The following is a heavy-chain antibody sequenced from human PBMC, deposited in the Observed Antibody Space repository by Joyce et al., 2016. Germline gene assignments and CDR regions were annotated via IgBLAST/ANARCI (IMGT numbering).Heavy chain of an antibody. CDR3: VSQPCSICNFFYYYYMDV. Sequence: QLQLQESGPGLVKPSETLSLTCTVSGGSISSSNYYWAWIRQPPGKGLEWIGSIYYSGRTYYKPSYKSRVTISVDTSKNQFSLNVNSVTAADTAVYYCVSQPCSICNFFYYYYMDVWGKGTMVTVSS. CDR1: GGSISSSNYY. J-gene: IGHJ6*03. V-gene: IGHV4-39*01. CDR2: IYYSGRT. D-gene: IGHD6-13*01.